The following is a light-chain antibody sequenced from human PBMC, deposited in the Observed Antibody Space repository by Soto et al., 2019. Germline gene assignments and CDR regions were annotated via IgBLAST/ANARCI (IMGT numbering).Light chain of an antibody. CDR2: GAS. Sequence: DIQLTQSPLFLSASVGDRVTITCRASQGIRSYLAWYQQRPGKAPELLIYGASTLRTGVASRFSGSGSGTEFTLIISSLQPEDFATYFCQQLNIFPPLFTFGPGTKVDIK. CDR3: QQLNIFPPLFT. J-gene: IGKJ3*01. V-gene: IGKV1-9*01. CDR1: QGIRSY.